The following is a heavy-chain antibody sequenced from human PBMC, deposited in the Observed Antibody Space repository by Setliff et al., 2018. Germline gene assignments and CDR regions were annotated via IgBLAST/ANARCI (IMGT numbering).Heavy chain of an antibody. V-gene: IGHV4-61*01. CDR2: IYYSGNSNYDT. CDR1: GYSISSGYY. Sequence: SETLSLTCTVSGYSISSGYYWNWIRQPPGKGLEWIGYIYYSGNSNYDTNYNPSLKSRVTILSDTSKNQFSLILSSVTAADTAVYYCASERESASRQTYFDSWDQGTLVTVSS. D-gene: IGHD2-15*01. J-gene: IGHJ4*02. CDR3: ASERESASRQTYFDS.